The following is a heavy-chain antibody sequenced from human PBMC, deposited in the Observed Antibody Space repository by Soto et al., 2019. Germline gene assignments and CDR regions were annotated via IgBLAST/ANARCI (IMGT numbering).Heavy chain of an antibody. CDR2: ISAYNGNT. J-gene: IGHJ4*02. V-gene: IGHV1-18*01. D-gene: IGHD6-19*01. CDR1: GYTFTSYG. CDR3: ARGNSGYSSGWYGPLDYFDY. Sequence: GASVKVSCKASGYTFTSYGISWVRQAPGQGLEWMGWISAYNGNTNYAQKLQGRVTMTTDTSTSTAYMELRSLRSDDTAVYYCARGNSGYSSGWYGPLDYFDYWGQGTLVTVSS.